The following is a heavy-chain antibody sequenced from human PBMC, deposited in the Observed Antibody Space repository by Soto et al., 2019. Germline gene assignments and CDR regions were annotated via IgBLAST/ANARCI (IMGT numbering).Heavy chain of an antibody. V-gene: IGHV1-69*01. CDR1: GGTFSSYA. D-gene: IGHD1-26*01. J-gene: IGHJ6*02. CDR2: IIPIFGTA. CDR3: ARIGSYGTGGMDV. Sequence: QVQLVQSGAEVKKPGSSVKVYCKASGGTFSSYAISWVRQAPGQGLEWMGGIIPIFGTANYAQEFQGRVTITADEYTSTAYMELSSLRSEDTAVYYWARIGSYGTGGMDVCGQGTTVTVSS.